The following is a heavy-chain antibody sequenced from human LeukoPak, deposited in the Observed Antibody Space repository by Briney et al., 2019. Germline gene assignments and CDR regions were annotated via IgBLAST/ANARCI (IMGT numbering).Heavy chain of an antibody. Sequence: GGSLRLSCAASGVTFSSYGMHWVRQAPGKGLEWVAVIWYDGSNKYYADSVKGRFTISRDNSKNTLYLQMNSLRAEDTAVYHCARDGGGVTYYYYYYMDVWGKGTTVTVSS. CDR2: IWYDGSNK. CDR3: ARDGGGVTYYYYYYMDV. CDR1: GVTFSSYG. D-gene: IGHD3-16*01. J-gene: IGHJ6*03. V-gene: IGHV3-33*01.